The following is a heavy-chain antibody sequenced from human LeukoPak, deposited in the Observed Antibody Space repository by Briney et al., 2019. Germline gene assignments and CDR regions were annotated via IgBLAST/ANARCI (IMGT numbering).Heavy chain of an antibody. D-gene: IGHD3-10*01. CDR3: ARDDDYGSRGDY. J-gene: IGHJ4*02. CDR2: ISSSSSYI. Sequence: GGSLRLSYAASGFTFSSYSMNWVRQAPGKGLEWVSSISSSSSYIYYADSVKGRFTISRDNAKNSLYLQMNSLRAEDTAVYYCARDDDYGSRGDYWGQGTLVTVSS. CDR1: GFTFSSYS. V-gene: IGHV3-21*01.